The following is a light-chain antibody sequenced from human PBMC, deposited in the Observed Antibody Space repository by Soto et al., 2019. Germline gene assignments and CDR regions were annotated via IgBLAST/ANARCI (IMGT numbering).Light chain of an antibody. CDR1: QSVSSY. CDR2: DTS. V-gene: IGKV3-11*01. J-gene: IGKJ5*01. Sequence: EIVLTQSPATLSLSPGERATLSCRASQSVSSYLAWYQQRPGQAPRLLIFDTSNRATDIPARFSGSGSGTDFTLTISGLEPEDFAVYYCQQRTTRPPITFGQGTRLEI. CDR3: QQRTTRPPIT.